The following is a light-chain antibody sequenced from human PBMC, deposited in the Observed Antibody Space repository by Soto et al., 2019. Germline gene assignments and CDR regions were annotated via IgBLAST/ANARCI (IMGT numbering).Light chain of an antibody. V-gene: IGKV3-11*01. CDR2: EAS. J-gene: IGKJ2*01. CDR3: QQRSNWPRT. Sequence: EIVLTQSPATLSLSPGEGATLSCRASQSVSSYLAWYQQTPGQAPRLLIYEASNRAPGIPAWFSGSGSGTDFTPTISSLEPEEFAVYYCQQRSNWPRTFGQGTKLEIK. CDR1: QSVSSY.